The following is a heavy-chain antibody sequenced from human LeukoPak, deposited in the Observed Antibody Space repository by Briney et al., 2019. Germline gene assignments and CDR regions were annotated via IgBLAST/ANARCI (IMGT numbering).Heavy chain of an antibody. CDR2: ISYDGTNK. V-gene: IGHV3-30*18. Sequence: GGSLRLSCVASGFTFSNYGMHWVRQAPGKGLEWVAVISYDGTNKYYADSVKGRFTISRDYPKNTLFLQMSSLRAEDTAVYYCAKGDSGFYFYFDYWGQGTLVTVSS. CDR1: GFTFSNYG. J-gene: IGHJ4*02. CDR3: AKGDSGFYFYFDY. D-gene: IGHD3-22*01.